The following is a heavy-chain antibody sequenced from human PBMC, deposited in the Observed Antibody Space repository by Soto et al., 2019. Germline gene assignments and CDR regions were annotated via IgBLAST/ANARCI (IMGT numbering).Heavy chain of an antibody. J-gene: IGHJ6*03. CDR2: IKSKTDGGTT. Sequence: GGSLRLSCAASGFTFSNAWMSWVRQAPGKGLEWVGRIKSKTDGGTTDYAAPVKGRFTISRDDSKNTLYLQMNSLKTEDTAVYYCTTAIGWGGYYYMDVWGKGTTVTVPS. V-gene: IGHV3-15*01. CDR3: TTAIGWGGYYYMDV. D-gene: IGHD1-26*01. CDR1: GFTFSNAW.